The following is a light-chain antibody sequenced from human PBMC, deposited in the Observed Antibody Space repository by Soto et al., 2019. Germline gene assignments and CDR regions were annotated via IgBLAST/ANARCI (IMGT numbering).Light chain of an antibody. Sequence: EIVMTQSPATLSVSPGERATLSCRASQSVSSNLAWYQKNPGQAPRLLIYGASTRATGIPARFSGSGSGTEFNLTISRLQSEDVAFYYCPQYNNWPRTFGQGTKVEIK. CDR2: GAS. CDR3: PQYNNWPRT. J-gene: IGKJ1*01. CDR1: QSVSSN. V-gene: IGKV3-15*01.